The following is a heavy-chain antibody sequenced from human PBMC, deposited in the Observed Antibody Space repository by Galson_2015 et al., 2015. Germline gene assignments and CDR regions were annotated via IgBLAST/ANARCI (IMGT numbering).Heavy chain of an antibody. D-gene: IGHD3-9*01. Sequence: SVKVSCKASGYTFTSYGISWVRQAPGQGLEWMGWISAYNGNTNYAQKLQGRVTMTTDTSTSTAYMELRSLRSDHTAVYYCARSYDSCISPYPTSYFDHWGQGTLVTVSS. CDR2: ISAYNGNT. CDR1: GYTFTSYG. V-gene: IGHV1-18*01. J-gene: IGHJ4*02. CDR3: ARSYDSCISPYPTSYFDH.